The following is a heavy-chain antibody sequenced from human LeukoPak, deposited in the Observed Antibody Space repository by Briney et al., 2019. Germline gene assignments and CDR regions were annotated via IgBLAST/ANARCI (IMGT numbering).Heavy chain of an antibody. D-gene: IGHD3-10*01. J-gene: IGHJ4*02. CDR1: GFTVSSNY. CDR2: IKQDGSKK. Sequence: GGSLRLSCAASGFTVSSNYMTWVRQAPGKGLEWVANIKQDGSKKYYVDSVKGRFTISRDNAKNSLYLQMNSLRAEDTAVYYCARDPNGYGSGSPSFDYWGQGTLVTVSS. V-gene: IGHV3-7*01. CDR3: ARDPNGYGSGSPSFDY.